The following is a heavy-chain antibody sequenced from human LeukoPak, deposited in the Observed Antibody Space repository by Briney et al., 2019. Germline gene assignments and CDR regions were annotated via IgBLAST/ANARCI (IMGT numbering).Heavy chain of an antibody. J-gene: IGHJ4*02. D-gene: IGHD4-17*01. CDR3: ARDNNGDYLFGDY. Sequence: ASVKVSCKASGYTFTSYDINWVRQATGQGLEWMGWISAYNGNTNYAQKLQGRVTMTTDTSTSTAYMELRSLRSDDTAVYYCARDNNGDYLFGDYWGQGTLVTVSS. CDR1: GYTFTSYD. V-gene: IGHV1-18*01. CDR2: ISAYNGNT.